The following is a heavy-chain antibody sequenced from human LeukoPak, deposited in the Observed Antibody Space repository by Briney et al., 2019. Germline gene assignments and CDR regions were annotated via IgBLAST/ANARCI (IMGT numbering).Heavy chain of an antibody. V-gene: IGHV4-59*01. D-gene: IGHD2-2*01. CDR3: AGAPAYCSSTSCYAGGIDY. CDR1: GGSISSYY. J-gene: IGHJ4*02. Sequence: SETLSLTCTVSGGSISSYYWSWIRQPPGKGLEWIGYIYYSGSTNYNPSLKSRVTISVDTSKNQFSLKLSSVTAADTAVYYCAGAPAYCSSTSCYAGGIDYWGQGTLVTVSS. CDR2: IYYSGST.